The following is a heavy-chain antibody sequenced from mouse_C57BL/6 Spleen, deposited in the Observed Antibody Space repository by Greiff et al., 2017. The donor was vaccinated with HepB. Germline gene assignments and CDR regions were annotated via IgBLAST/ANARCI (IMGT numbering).Heavy chain of an antibody. CDR1: GYSITSGYY. J-gene: IGHJ1*03. CDR3: ARRRDYYGSPDV. D-gene: IGHD1-1*01. CDR2: ISYEGSN. V-gene: IGHV3-6*01. Sequence: EVQLQQSGPGLVKPSQSLSLTCSVTGYSITSGYYWNWIRQFPGNKLEWMGYISYEGSNNYNPSLKNRISITRDTSKNQFFLKLNSVTTEDTATYYCARRRDYYGSPDVWGTGTTVTVSS.